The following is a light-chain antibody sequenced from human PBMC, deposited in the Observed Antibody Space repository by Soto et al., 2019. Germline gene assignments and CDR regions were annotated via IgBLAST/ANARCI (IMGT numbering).Light chain of an antibody. CDR2: EAS. CDR1: QSVSSY. CDR3: QQRSNSST. J-gene: IGKJ5*01. Sequence: EIVLTQSPATLSLSPGERATLSCRASQSVSSYLAWYQQKPGQAPRLLIYEASNRATGIPARFSGSGSGTATTITSSLLQPEVSADYYYQQRSNSSTFGQGTRLEIK. V-gene: IGKV3-11*01.